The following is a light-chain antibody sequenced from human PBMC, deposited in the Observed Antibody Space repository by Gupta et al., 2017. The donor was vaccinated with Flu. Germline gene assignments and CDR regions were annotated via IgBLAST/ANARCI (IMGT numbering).Light chain of an antibody. Sequence: ERATLSCRASQSISTSYSSYHQKPRGEPSVIINDGASSTATVPASFVSSRAGTEVTPAISSLQAEDSAVYYYWQHYGSPPWTFGQGTKVEVK. CDR3: QHYGSPPWT. CDR1: QSISTSY. CDR2: DGA. V-gene: IGKV3D-20*01. J-gene: IGKJ1*01.